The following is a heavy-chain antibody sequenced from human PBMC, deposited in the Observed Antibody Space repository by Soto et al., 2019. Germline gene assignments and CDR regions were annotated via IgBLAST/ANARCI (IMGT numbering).Heavy chain of an antibody. CDR2: ISHDGGNK. J-gene: IGHJ4*02. Sequence: GSLRLSCAASGFTFSSTGMHWVRQAPGKGLEWVAVISHDGGNKYYGDSVKGRLTISRDNSKNTLYLQMNSLRADDTAVYYCAKDWGIAVAAHWGQGTLVTVSS. CDR1: GFTFSSTG. V-gene: IGHV3-30*18. D-gene: IGHD6-19*01. CDR3: AKDWGIAVAAH.